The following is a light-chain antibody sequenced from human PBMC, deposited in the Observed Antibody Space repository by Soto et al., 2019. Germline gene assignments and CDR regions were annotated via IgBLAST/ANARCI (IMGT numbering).Light chain of an antibody. J-gene: IGLJ1*01. V-gene: IGLV2-14*03. CDR1: SSDVGGYNY. Sequence: QSLLTQPASVSGSPGQSITISRTGTSSDVGGYNYVSWYQHHPGKAPKLIIYDATNRPSGVSNPFSGSKSGNTASLTISGLQPEDEADYYCSSYTTSNTRQIVFGTGTKVTVL. CDR3: SSYTTSNTRQIV. CDR2: DAT.